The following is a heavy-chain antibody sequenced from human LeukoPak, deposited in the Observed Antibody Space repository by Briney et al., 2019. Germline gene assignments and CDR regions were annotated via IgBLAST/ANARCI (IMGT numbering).Heavy chain of an antibody. D-gene: IGHD3-3*01. CDR1: GFTFSNFG. J-gene: IGHJ5*02. Sequence: GGSLRLSCAASGFTFSNFGMHWVRQAPGKGLEWVAVISYDGKNEYYTDSVKGRFTISRDNAKNTLYLQMNSLKTEDTAVYYCTTHDFWSGPWGQGTLVTVSS. CDR2: ISYDGKNE. V-gene: IGHV3-30*03. CDR3: TTHDFWSGP.